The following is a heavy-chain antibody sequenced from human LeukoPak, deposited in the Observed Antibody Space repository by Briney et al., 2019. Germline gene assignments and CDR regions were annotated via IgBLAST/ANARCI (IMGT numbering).Heavy chain of an antibody. Sequence: PGGSLRLSCAASGFTFSSYAMSWVRQAPGKGLEWVSTFSGSGGSTHYADSVKGRFTISRDNSKNTLYLQMNSLRAEDTAVYYCAKDLKEHCSSSSCYFGCPDYWGQGTLVTVSS. J-gene: IGHJ4*02. V-gene: IGHV3-23*01. CDR3: AKDLKEHCSSSSCYFGCPDY. D-gene: IGHD2-2*01. CDR2: FSGSGGST. CDR1: GFTFSSYA.